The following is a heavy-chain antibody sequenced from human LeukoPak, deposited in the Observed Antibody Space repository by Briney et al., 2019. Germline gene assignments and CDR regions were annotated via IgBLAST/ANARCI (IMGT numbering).Heavy chain of an antibody. CDR2: INPNSGGT. V-gene: IGHV1-2*06. D-gene: IGHD2-2*01. J-gene: IGHJ6*03. CDR1: GYTFTGYY. CDR3: ARSGPEPAAICSIYYYYMDV. Sequence: GASVEVSCKASGYTFTGYYMHWVRQAPGQGLEWMGRINPNSGGTNYAQKFQGRVTMTRDTSISTAYMELSRLRSDDTAVYYCARSGPEPAAICSIYYYYMDVWGKGTTVTVSS.